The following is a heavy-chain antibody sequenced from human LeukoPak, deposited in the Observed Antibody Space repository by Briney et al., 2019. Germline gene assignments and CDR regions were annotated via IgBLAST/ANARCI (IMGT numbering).Heavy chain of an antibody. CDR1: GFTFSSYD. J-gene: IGHJ5*02. CDR3: ARGTLQIWFDP. Sequence: PGGSLRLSCAASGFTFSSYDMHWVRQATGKGLEWVSAIGTAGDTYYPGSVKGRFTISRENAKNSLYLQMNSLRAGDTAVYYCARGTLQIWFDPWGQGTLVTVSS. CDR2: IGTAGDT. V-gene: IGHV3-13*01. D-gene: IGHD4-11*01.